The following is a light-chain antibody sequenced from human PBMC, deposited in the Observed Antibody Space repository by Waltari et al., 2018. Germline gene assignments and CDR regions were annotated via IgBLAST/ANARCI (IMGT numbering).Light chain of an antibody. J-gene: IGLJ3*02. CDR3: SSYTSSSTPWV. CDR1: RSDVGGYNY. V-gene: IGLV2-14*01. Sequence: QSALTQPASLSGSPGQSITIPCTGTRSDVGGYNYFSWYQQHPGKAPKLMIYEVSNRPSGVSNRFSGSKSGNTASLTISGLQAEDEADYYCSSYTSSSTPWVFGGGTKLTVL. CDR2: EVS.